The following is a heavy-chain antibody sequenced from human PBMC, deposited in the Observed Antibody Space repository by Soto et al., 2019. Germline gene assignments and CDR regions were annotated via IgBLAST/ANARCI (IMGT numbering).Heavy chain of an antibody. CDR2: ISGSAGGT. Sequence: EVQLLESGGDLAQPGGSLRLSCAASGFTFSNYAMSWVRQAPGKGLEWVSTISGSAGGTYYADSVKGRFTISRDNSKNTLYLQMNSLRAEDTAVYYCAKDLISAVGKPRFDYWGQGTLVSVSS. CDR3: AKDLISAVGKPRFDY. J-gene: IGHJ4*02. V-gene: IGHV3-23*01. D-gene: IGHD6-19*01. CDR1: GFTFSNYA.